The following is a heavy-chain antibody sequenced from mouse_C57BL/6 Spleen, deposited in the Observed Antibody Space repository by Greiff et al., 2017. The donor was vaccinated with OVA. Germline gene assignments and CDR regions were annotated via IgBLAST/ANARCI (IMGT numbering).Heavy chain of an antibody. CDR1: GFTFRDYG. Sequence: EVKLMESGGGLVKPGGSLQLSCAASGFTFRDYGMHWVRQAPEKGLEWVAYISSGSSTIYYADTVKGRFTISRDNAKNTLFLQMTSLRSEDTAMYYCARSYDGYSAWFAYWGQGTLVTVSA. V-gene: IGHV5-17*01. D-gene: IGHD2-3*01. CDR2: ISSGSSTI. CDR3: ARSYDGYSAWFAY. J-gene: IGHJ3*01.